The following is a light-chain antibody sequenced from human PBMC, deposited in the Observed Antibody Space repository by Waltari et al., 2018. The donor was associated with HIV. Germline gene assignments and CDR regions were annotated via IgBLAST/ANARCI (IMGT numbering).Light chain of an antibody. CDR1: QSITYY. V-gene: IGKV1-39*01. Sequence: DIEMTQSPSSLSASVGDRVTITCRAGQSITYYLNWYRQKPGTAPELLIYHTSSLQRGVPARFSGRGSETDCSLTITGRQPEDFATYYCQQSYSAPLTFGGGTKVEIK. J-gene: IGKJ4*01. CDR3: QQSYSAPLT. CDR2: HTS.